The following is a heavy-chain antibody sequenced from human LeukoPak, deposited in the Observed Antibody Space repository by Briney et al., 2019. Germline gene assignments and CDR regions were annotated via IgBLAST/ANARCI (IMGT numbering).Heavy chain of an antibody. D-gene: IGHD1-7*01. V-gene: IGHV4-38-2*02. CDR2: INHSGST. Sequence: SETLSLTCTVSGYSISSGYYWGCFRQPPGKGLEWIASINHSGSTYYNPSLKSLVTISVDTSKTQFSLKLSSVTAADTAVYYCAADRTSLAFDIWGQGTMVTVSS. CDR1: GYSISSGYY. J-gene: IGHJ3*02. CDR3: AADRTSLAFDI.